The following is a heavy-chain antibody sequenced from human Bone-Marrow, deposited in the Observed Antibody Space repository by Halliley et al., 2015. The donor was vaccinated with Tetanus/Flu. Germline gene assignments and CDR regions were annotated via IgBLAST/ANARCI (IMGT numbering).Heavy chain of an antibody. Sequence: NIKPDGNDKYYEVTMRGRFTISRDNAKNSLYLQMNNLRADDTAVYHCATMEGLPSLFFHGMDVWGQGTTVTVSS. V-gene: IGHV3-7*03. J-gene: IGHJ6*02. CDR2: IKPDGNDK. D-gene: IGHD4-17*01. CDR3: ATMEGLPSLFFHGMDV.